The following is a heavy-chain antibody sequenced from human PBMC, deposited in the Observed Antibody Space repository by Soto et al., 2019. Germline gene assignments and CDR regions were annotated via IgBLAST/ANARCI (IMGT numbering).Heavy chain of an antibody. Sequence: EVQLLESGGGLVQPGGSLRLSCAASGFSFSSYAMGWVGQAPGKGLEGVSGIRGRGGTTYYEDSVKGRFTISRDNSKNTLYLQMDSLRAEDTAIYYCAKVIVEWELLSAFDSWGQGTLVTVSS. J-gene: IGHJ4*02. CDR2: IRGRGGTT. CDR1: GFSFSSYA. D-gene: IGHD1-26*01. CDR3: AKVIVEWELLSAFDS. V-gene: IGHV3-23*01.